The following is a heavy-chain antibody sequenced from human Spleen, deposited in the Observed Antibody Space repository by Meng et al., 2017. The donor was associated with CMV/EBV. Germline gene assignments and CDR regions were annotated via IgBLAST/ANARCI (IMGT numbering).Heavy chain of an antibody. Sequence: GGSLRLSCTASEFTFSSYWMLWVRQAPGKGLVWVSRIEGDGRTTNYADSVKGRFTVSRDNAKNTLCLQMNSLTVEDTAVYYCAREGAARLTMDVWGQGTTVTVSS. D-gene: IGHD6-6*01. CDR2: IEGDGRTT. V-gene: IGHV3-74*01. J-gene: IGHJ6*02. CDR3: AREGAARLTMDV. CDR1: EFTFSSYW.